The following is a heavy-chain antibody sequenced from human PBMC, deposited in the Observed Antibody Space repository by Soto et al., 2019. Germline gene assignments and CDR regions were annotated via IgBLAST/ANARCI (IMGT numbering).Heavy chain of an antibody. J-gene: IGHJ6*02. V-gene: IGHV1-3*01. CDR3: ARDPSYYGMDV. CDR1: GYTFLRSA. CDR2: INAGNGNT. Sequence: ASIEVSCKASGYTFLRSAMHWVRQAPGQRLEWMGWINAGNGNTKYSQKFQGRVTITRDTSASTAYMELSSLRSEDTAVYYCARDPSYYGMDVWGQGTTVTVSS.